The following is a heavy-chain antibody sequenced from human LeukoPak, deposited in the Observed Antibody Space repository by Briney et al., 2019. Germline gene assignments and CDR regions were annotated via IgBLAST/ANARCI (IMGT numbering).Heavy chain of an antibody. J-gene: IGHJ4*02. V-gene: IGHV3-74*01. Sequence: GGSLRLSCVASGFTFSSYWMSWVRQAPGKGLVWVSRINTDGSSTSYADSVKGRFTISRDNAKNTLYLQMNSLGAEDTAVYYCARGLTTFWDYWGQGTLVTVSS. CDR3: ARGLTTFWDY. CDR2: INTDGSST. D-gene: IGHD3-22*01. CDR1: GFTFSSYW.